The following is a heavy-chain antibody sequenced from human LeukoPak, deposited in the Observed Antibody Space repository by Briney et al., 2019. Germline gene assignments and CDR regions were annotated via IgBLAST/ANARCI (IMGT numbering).Heavy chain of an antibody. D-gene: IGHD2-2*01. Sequence: SVKVSCKASGGTFSSYAISWVRQAPGQGLEWMGGIIPIFGTANYAQRFQGRVTITADESTSTAYMELSRLSSEDTAVYYCARPSDCSSTSCQGYYYYGMDVWGKGTTVTVSS. J-gene: IGHJ6*04. CDR3: ARPSDCSSTSCQGYYYYGMDV. CDR2: IIPIFGTA. CDR1: GGTFSSYA. V-gene: IGHV1-69*01.